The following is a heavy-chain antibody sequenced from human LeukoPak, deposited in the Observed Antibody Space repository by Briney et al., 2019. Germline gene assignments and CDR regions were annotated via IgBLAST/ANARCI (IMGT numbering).Heavy chain of an antibody. CDR3: AKAPPYTKYFDY. Sequence: GGSLRLSCAASGFTFSTYTMNWVRQAPGQGLEWVLTISNSGDATFYADAVKGRFTISRDNSKNTLYLQMYSLRAEDTAIYYCAKAPPYTKYFDYWGQGTLLTVSS. D-gene: IGHD1-1*01. CDR2: ISNSGDAT. V-gene: IGHV3-23*01. J-gene: IGHJ4*02. CDR1: GFTFSTYT.